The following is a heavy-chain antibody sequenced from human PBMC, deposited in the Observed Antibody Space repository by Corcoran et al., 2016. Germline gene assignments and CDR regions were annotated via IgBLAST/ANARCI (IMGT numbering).Heavy chain of an antibody. Sequence: QVQLVQSGAEVKKPGASVKVSCKASGYTFTSYAMHWVRQAPGQRLEWMGWINAGNGNTKYSQKFQGRVTITRDTSASTAYMELNSLRSEDTAVYYCARGGIAPTAMDVWGQGTTVTVSS. J-gene: IGHJ6*02. CDR2: INAGNGNT. V-gene: IGHV1-3*01. CDR1: GYTFTSYA. D-gene: IGHD6-13*01. CDR3: ARGGIAPTAMDV.